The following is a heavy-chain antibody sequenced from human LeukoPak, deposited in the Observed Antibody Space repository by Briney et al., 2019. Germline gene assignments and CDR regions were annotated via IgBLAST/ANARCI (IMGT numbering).Heavy chain of an antibody. V-gene: IGHV3-30*18. CDR2: ISYDGSNK. Sequence: GGSLRLSCAASGFTFSSYGMHWVRQAPGKGLEWVAVISYDGSNKYYADSVKGRFTISRDNSKNTLYLQMNSLRAEDTAVYYCAKVVLSYYGSGSYYNWFDPWGQGTLVTVSS. CDR1: GFTFSSYG. CDR3: AKVVLSYYGSGSYYNWFDP. D-gene: IGHD3-10*01. J-gene: IGHJ5*02.